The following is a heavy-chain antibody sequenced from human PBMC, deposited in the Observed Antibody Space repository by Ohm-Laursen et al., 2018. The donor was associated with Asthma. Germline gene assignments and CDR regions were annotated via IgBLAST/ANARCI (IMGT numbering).Heavy chain of an antibody. CDR2: IIPIFGTA. D-gene: IGHD2-21*02. J-gene: IGHJ1*01. Sequence: GYSVTVSCKASGGTFSSYAISWVRQAPGQGLEWMGGIIPIFGTANYAQKFQGRVTITADESTSTAYMELSSLRSEDTAVYYCARDDCGGDCFPEYFQHWGQGTLVTVSS. CDR3: ARDDCGGDCFPEYFQH. V-gene: IGHV1-69*01. CDR1: GGTFSSYA.